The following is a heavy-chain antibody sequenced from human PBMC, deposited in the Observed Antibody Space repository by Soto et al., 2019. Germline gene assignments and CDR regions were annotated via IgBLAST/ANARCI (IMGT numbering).Heavy chain of an antibody. D-gene: IGHD6-13*01. Sequence: SQTLSLTCAVSGDSVSINTVAWNLIRQSPSRGLEWLERSYYRSKWYNDYAVSVKSRITINPDTSKNQFSLQLNSVTPEDTAVYYCAREKWAAAGGINWFDPWGQGTLVTVSS. J-gene: IGHJ5*02. CDR1: GDSVSINTVA. V-gene: IGHV6-1*01. CDR3: AREKWAAAGGINWFDP. CDR2: SYYRSKWYN.